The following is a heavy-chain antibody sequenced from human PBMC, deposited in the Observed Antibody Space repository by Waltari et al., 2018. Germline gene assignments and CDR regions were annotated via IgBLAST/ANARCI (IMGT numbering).Heavy chain of an antibody. Sequence: QVQLVQSGAEVKKPGSSVKVSCKASGGTLRSYVIRWVRQAPGQGLEWMGGIIPMYGTTNYAQKFQGRVTITADEATSTFYMELSSLRVEDTATYYCARVRKQWELLVTSSGYSAMDVWGQGTTVTVSS. J-gene: IGHJ6*02. V-gene: IGHV1-69*01. CDR2: IIPMYGTT. D-gene: IGHD1-26*01. CDR1: GGTLRSYV. CDR3: ARVRKQWELLVTSSGYSAMDV.